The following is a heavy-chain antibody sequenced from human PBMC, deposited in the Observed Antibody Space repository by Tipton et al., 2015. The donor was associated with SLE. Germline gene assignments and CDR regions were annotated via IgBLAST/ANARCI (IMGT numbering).Heavy chain of an antibody. D-gene: IGHD2-8*02. V-gene: IGHV4-59*12. Sequence: TLSLTCTVAGGSISSYYWTWIRQPPGKGLEWIGYIYYSGSTNYNPSLKSQVTMSVDTSKNQFSLKLTSVTAADTAVYFCARDRDIVLEPVPIPPAFDIWGQGTTGTVSS. CDR2: IYYSGST. CDR3: ARDRDIVLEPVPIPPAFDI. J-gene: IGHJ3*02. CDR1: GGSISSYY.